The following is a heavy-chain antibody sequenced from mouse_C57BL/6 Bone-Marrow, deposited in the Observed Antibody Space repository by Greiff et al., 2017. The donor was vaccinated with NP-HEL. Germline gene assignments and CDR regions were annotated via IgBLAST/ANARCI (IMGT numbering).Heavy chain of an antibody. CDR1: GFNIKDDY. J-gene: IGHJ1*03. V-gene: IGHV14-4*01. CDR2: IDPENGDT. CDR3: TGSNYVYWYFDV. Sequence: EVHLVESGAELVRPGASVKLSCTASGFNIKDDYMHWVKQRPEQGLEWIGWIDPENGDTAYASKFQGKATITADTSSNTAYLQLSSLTSEDTAVYYCTGSNYVYWYFDVWGTGTTVTVSS. D-gene: IGHD2-5*01.